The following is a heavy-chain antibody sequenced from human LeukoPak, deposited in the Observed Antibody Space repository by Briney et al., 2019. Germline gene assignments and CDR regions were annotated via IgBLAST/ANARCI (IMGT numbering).Heavy chain of an antibody. Sequence: ASVKVSCKASGGTFISYAISWVRQAPGQGLEWMGGIIPIFGTTNYAQKLQGRVTMTTDTSTSTAYMELRSLRSDDTAVYYCARDIDFWSGSNFDYWGQGTLVTVSS. CDR2: IIPIFGTT. CDR1: GGTFISYA. D-gene: IGHD3-3*01. CDR3: ARDIDFWSGSNFDY. V-gene: IGHV1-69*05. J-gene: IGHJ4*02.